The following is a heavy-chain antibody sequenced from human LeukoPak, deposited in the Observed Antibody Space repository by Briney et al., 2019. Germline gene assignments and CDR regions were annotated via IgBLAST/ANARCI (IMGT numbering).Heavy chain of an antibody. V-gene: IGHV1-8*01. CDR3: ARDGYGSGSYYFDY. Sequence: ASVKVSCKASGYTFTSYDINWVRQATGQGLEWMGWMNPNSGNTGYAQKFQGRVTMTRNTSISTAYMELSSLRSEDTAVYYCARDGYGSGSYYFDYWGQGTLVTVSS. CDR1: GYTFTSYD. J-gene: IGHJ4*02. CDR2: MNPNSGNT. D-gene: IGHD3-10*01.